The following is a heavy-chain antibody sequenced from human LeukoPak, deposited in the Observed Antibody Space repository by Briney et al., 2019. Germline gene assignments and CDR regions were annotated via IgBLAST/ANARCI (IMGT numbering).Heavy chain of an antibody. CDR1: GFTFSKFA. D-gene: IGHD3-22*01. CDR2: IKSKTDSGLI. V-gene: IGHV3-15*01. CDR3: TTDLCELDDSGYYAKYFHH. Sequence: GGSLRLSCAASGFTFSKFAMSWVRQAPGKGLEWVCRIKSKTDSGLIDYAAPVKRRFTSSSDDSKYSLLLQRNSLKTEDTSVYYCTTDLCELDDSGYYAKYFHHWGQGTLVSVSS. J-gene: IGHJ1*01.